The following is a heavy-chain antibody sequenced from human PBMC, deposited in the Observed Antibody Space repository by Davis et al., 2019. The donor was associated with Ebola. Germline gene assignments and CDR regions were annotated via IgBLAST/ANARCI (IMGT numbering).Heavy chain of an antibody. CDR2: IRSKANSYAT. D-gene: IGHD2-2*01. Sequence: PGGSLRLSCAASGFTFSGSAMHWVRQASGKGLEWVGRIRSKANSYATAYAASVRGRFTISRDDSKNTAYLQMNSLKTEDTAVYYCTVVPAAHVDYWGQGTLVTVSS. V-gene: IGHV3-73*01. CDR1: GFTFSGSA. CDR3: TVVPAAHVDY. J-gene: IGHJ4*02.